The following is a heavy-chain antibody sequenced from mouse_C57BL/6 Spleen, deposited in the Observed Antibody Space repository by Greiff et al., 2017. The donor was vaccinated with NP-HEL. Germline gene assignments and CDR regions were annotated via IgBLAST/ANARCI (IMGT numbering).Heavy chain of an antibody. CDR2: ISYDGSN. V-gene: IGHV3-6*01. J-gene: IGHJ3*01. CDR3: ARDGDGVYSNYDAWFAY. CDR1: GYSITSGYY. D-gene: IGHD2-5*01. Sequence: EVQLVESGPGLVKPSQSLSLTCSVTGYSITSGYYWNWIRQFPGNKLEWMGYISYDGSNNYNPSLKNRISITRDTSKNQFFLKLNSVTTEDTATYYCARDGDGVYSNYDAWFAYWGQGTLVTVSA.